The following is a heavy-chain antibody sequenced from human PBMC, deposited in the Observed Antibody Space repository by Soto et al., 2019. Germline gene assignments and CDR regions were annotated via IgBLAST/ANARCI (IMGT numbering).Heavy chain of an antibody. CDR1: GGTFSSYA. CDR2: IIPIFGTA. J-gene: IGHJ6*02. CDR3: ARGSGYYSYYYYYGMDV. V-gene: IGHV1-69*01. D-gene: IGHD3-22*01. Sequence: QVQLVQSGAEVKKPGSSVKVSCKASGGTFSSYAISWVRQAPGQGLEWMGGIIPIFGTANYAQKFQGRVTITADEYTSTAYMELSSLRSEDTAVYYCARGSGYYSYYYYYGMDVWGQGTTVTVSS.